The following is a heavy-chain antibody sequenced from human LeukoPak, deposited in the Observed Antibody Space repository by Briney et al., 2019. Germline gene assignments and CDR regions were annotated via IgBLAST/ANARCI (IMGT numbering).Heavy chain of an antibody. CDR2: IWYDGSNK. CDR1: GFTFSSYG. Sequence: GGSLRLSCAASGFTFSSYGMHWVRQAPGKGLEWVAVIWYDGSNKYYADSVKGRFTISRDNSKNTLYLQMNSLRAEDTAVYYCARDVGSSGSSIDYRGQGTLVTVSS. J-gene: IGHJ4*02. CDR3: ARDVGSSGSSIDY. D-gene: IGHD6-19*01. V-gene: IGHV3-33*01.